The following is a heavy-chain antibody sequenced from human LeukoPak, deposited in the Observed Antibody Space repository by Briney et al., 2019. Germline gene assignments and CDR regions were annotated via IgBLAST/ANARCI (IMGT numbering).Heavy chain of an antibody. D-gene: IGHD2-2*02. Sequence: GGSLRLSCAASGFTVSSNYMSWVRQAPGKGLEWVSVIYSGGSTYYADSVKGRFTISRDNSKNTLYLQMNSLRAEDTAVYYCARDSQLLYPFAFDIWGQGTMVTVSS. J-gene: IGHJ3*02. CDR3: ARDSQLLYPFAFDI. V-gene: IGHV3-66*01. CDR2: IYSGGST. CDR1: GFTVSSNY.